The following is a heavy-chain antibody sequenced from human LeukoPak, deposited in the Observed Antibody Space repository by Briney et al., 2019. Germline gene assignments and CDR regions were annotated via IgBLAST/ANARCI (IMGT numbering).Heavy chain of an antibody. CDR3: TTDQGDSRDFYSFDY. V-gene: IGHV3-15*01. Sequence: GGSLRLSCAASTLTFSNTWMRWIRQAPGKGLECVGRIKSKPDGGTTDYAAFVKGRFTISRDDSRNTLYLQMNSLKTEDTAVYYCTTDQGDSRDFYSFDYWGPGTLVTVSS. J-gene: IGHJ4*02. CDR1: TLTFSNTW. D-gene: IGHD3/OR15-3a*01. CDR2: IKSKPDGGTT.